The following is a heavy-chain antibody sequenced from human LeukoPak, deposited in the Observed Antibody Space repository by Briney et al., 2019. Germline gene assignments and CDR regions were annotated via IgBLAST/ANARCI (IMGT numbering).Heavy chain of an antibody. J-gene: IGHJ4*02. CDR2: ISGSDGTT. V-gene: IGHV3-23*01. CDR3: AKDRPQLWGYYFDY. D-gene: IGHD5-18*01. CDR1: GFTFSSFP. Sequence: PGGSLRLSCAASGFTFSSFPMSWVRQAPGKGLEWVSGISGSDGTTYYADSVKGRFTISRDNSENTLYLQMNSLRAEDTAVYYCAKDRPQLWGYYFDYWGQGTLVTVSS.